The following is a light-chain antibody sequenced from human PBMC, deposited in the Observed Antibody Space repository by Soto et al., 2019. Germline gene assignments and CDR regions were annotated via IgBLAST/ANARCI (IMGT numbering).Light chain of an antibody. CDR2: EGS. CDR1: SSDVGTYNR. Sequence: QSVLTQPASVSGSPGQSITISCTGTSSDVGTYNRVSWYQHHPGKAPKLMIYEGSKRPSGVSNRFSGSKSGNTASLTISGLQAEDEADYYCCSYAGSSIYVVFGGGTKLIVL. J-gene: IGLJ2*01. CDR3: CSYAGSSIYVV. V-gene: IGLV2-23*01.